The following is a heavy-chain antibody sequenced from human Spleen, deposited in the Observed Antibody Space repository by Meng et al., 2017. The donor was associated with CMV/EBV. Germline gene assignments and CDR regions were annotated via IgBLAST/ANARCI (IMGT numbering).Heavy chain of an antibody. D-gene: IGHD2-21*01. CDR2: MNPNSGNT. CDR1: GYTFTSYE. Sequence: ASVKVSCKASGYTFTSYEINWVRQATGQGLEWMGWMNPNSGNTGYAQKFKGRVTITRNTSINTAYMELRSLRSDDTAIYYCVREYCGGDCSFANFYFDNWGQGTLVTVSS. V-gene: IGHV1-8*03. CDR3: VREYCGGDCSFANFYFDN. J-gene: IGHJ4*02.